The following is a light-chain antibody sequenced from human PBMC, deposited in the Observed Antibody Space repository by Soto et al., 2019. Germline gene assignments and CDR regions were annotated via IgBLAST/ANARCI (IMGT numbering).Light chain of an antibody. CDR2: DVS. V-gene: IGLV2-14*03. CDR1: DSDVGGFNY. Sequence: LTQPASVSWAPGQSITISCTGTDSDVGGFNYVSWYQQYPGKAPKLMIYDVSDRPSGVSNRFSGSKSGNTASLTISGLQAEDEADYYCSSYTAYTTYVFGTGTKVTVL. CDR3: SSYTAYTTYV. J-gene: IGLJ1*01.